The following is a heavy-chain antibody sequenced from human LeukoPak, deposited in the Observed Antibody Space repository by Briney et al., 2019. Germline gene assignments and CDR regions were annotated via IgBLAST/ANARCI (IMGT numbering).Heavy chain of an antibody. J-gene: IGHJ3*02. V-gene: IGHV3-23*01. CDR3: AKDTAQGSAFDI. CDR1: GFTFSSYA. Sequence: GGSLRLSCAASGFTFSSYAMSWVRQAPGKGLEWVSAISGSGGSTYYADSVKGRFTISRDNSRNTLYLQMNSLRAEDTAVYYCAKDTAQGSAFDIWGQGTMVTVSS. D-gene: IGHD5-18*01. CDR2: ISGSGGST.